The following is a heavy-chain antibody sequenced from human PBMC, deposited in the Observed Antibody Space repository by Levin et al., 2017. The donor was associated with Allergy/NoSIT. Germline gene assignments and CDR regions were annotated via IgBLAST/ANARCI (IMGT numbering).Heavy chain of an antibody. CDR3: AKSLYGGLDY. Sequence: GGSLRLSCAASGFTFSTCAMSWVRQAPGKGLEWVSGISGGGGSTRYADSVKGRFTISRDNSKNTVHLQMNSLRAEDTALYYCAKSLYGGLDYWGQGTLVTVSS. D-gene: IGHD4-17*01. J-gene: IGHJ4*02. V-gene: IGHV3-23*01. CDR2: ISGGGGST. CDR1: GFTFSTCA.